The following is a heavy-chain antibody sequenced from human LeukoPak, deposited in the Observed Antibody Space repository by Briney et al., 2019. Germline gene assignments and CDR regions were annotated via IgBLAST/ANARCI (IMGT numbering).Heavy chain of an antibody. CDR1: GFTVSSNY. V-gene: IGHV3-53*01. Sequence: GGSLRLSCAASGFTVSSNYMSWVRQAPGKGLEWVSVIYSGGSTYYADSVKGRFTISRDNSKNALYLQMNSLRAEDTAVYYCAKPDSSGYFSFDAFDIWGQGTMVTVSS. D-gene: IGHD3-22*01. J-gene: IGHJ3*02. CDR3: AKPDSSGYFSFDAFDI. CDR2: IYSGGST.